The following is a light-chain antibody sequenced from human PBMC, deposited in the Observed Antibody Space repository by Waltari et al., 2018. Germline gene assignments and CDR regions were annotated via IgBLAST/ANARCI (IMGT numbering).Light chain of an antibody. CDR2: HDR. J-gene: IGLJ2*01. CDR3: QLWDSVTDHVV. Sequence: SFELTQPPSVSVAPGQTARISCGARHIGIKTVPWHQRTPGQAPILVVSHDRLRPSGIPERFSGSNSGNTATLTISRVDAGDEADYYCQLWDSVTDHVVFGGGTKLTVL. V-gene: IGLV3-21*01. CDR1: HIGIKT.